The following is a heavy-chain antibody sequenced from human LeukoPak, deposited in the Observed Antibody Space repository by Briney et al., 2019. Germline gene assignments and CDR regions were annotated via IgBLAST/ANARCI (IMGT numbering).Heavy chain of an antibody. CDR3: ARQGVEVAAPDAFDI. J-gene: IGHJ3*02. CDR1: GGSISSSSYY. V-gene: IGHV4-39*01. Sequence: KASETLSLTCTVSGGSISSSSYYWGWIRQPPGKGLEWIGSIYYSGSTYYNPSLKSRVTISVDTSKNQFSLKLSSVTAADTAVYYCARQGVEVAAPDAFDIWGQGTMVTVSS. CDR2: IYYSGST. D-gene: IGHD2-15*01.